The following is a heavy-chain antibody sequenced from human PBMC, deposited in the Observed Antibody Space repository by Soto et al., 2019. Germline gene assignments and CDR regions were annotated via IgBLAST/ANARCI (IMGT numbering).Heavy chain of an antibody. CDR2: ITSSSTYI. CDR3: ARGGDTSGSWPRY. V-gene: IGHV3-21*01. D-gene: IGHD3-9*01. J-gene: IGHJ4*02. CDR1: GFTFSSYS. Sequence: VGSLRLSCAASGFTFSSYSMSWVRQAPGKGLEWVSSITSSSTYIYYADLVKGRFTISRDDAKNSLYLQMNSLRVEDTAVYYCARGGDTSGSWPRYWGQG.